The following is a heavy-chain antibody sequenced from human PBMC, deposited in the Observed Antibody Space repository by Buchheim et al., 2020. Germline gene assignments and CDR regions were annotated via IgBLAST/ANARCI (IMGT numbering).Heavy chain of an antibody. CDR3: ARDGSGSFDY. CDR2: ISYDGSNK. Sequence: QVQLVESGGGVVQPGRSLRLSCAASGFTFSSYAMHWVRQAPGKGLEWVAVISYDGSNKYYADSVKGRFPISRDNSKHTLYMQMNSLRAEDTAVYYCARDGSGSFDYWGQGTL. D-gene: IGHD6-19*01. V-gene: IGHV3-30*04. CDR1: GFTFSSYA. J-gene: IGHJ4*02.